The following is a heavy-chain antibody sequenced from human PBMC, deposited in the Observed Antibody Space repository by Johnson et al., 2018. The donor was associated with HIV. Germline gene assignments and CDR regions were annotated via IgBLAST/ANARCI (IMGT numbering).Heavy chain of an antibody. Sequence: VQLVESGGGVVQPGRSLRLSCAASGFTFSSYAMHWVRQAPGKGLEWVAVISYDGSIKYYADSVKGRFTISRDNAKNTLYLQMNRLRAEDTAVYYCAKGGPVLQFLEWLPGRAFDIWGQGTMVTGSS. CDR3: AKGGPVLQFLEWLPGRAFDI. J-gene: IGHJ3*02. CDR1: GFTFSSYA. V-gene: IGHV3-30*04. D-gene: IGHD3-3*01. CDR2: ISYDGSIK.